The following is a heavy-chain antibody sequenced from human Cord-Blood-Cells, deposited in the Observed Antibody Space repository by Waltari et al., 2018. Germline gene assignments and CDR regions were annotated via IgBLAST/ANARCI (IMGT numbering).Heavy chain of an antibody. V-gene: IGHV1-24*01. CDR1: GYPLTELS. CDR3: ATRGVLVVYAQAHYGMDV. CDR2: FDPEDGET. Sequence: QVQLVQSGAEVKKPGASVKVSCKVSGYPLTELSMHWVRPAPGKGLEWMGGFDPEDGETIYAQKFQGRVTMTEDTSTDTAYMELSSLRSEDTAVYYCATRGVLVVYAQAHYGMDVWGQGTTVTVSS. J-gene: IGHJ6*02. D-gene: IGHD2-8*02.